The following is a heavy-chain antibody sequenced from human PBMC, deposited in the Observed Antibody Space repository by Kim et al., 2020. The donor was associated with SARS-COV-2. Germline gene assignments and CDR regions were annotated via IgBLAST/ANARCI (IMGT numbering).Heavy chain of an antibody. CDR3: AKERVVPATGDACDI. J-gene: IGHJ3*02. CDR1: GFTFSLYA. V-gene: IGHV3-23*01. CDR2: IAAGGDST. Sequence: GGSLRLSCAASGFTFSLYAMTWVRQSPGKGLEWVSTIAAGGDSTFYADCVKGRFTISRHDSKNMLYLQMNSLGAEDTAVYHCAKERVVPATGDACDIWGLGTMITVSS. D-gene: IGHD2-21*02.